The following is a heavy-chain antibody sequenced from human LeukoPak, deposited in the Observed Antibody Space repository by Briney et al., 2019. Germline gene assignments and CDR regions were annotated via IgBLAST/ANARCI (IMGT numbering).Heavy chain of an antibody. D-gene: IGHD3-22*01. CDR2: TFYSGNA. CDR3: AKGSSGYYPYSFDY. Sequence: SETLSLTCTVSGGSINFYYWHWMRQPPGKGLEWIGHTFYSGNAKYNPSLKSRVTISVDRSKNQISLNLSSVTVADTAVYYCAKGSSGYYPYSFDYWGQGTLVTVSS. J-gene: IGHJ4*02. V-gene: IGHV4-59*01. CDR1: GGSINFYY.